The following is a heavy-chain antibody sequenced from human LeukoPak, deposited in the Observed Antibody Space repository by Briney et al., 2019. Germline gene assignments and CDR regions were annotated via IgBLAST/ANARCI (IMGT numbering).Heavy chain of an antibody. V-gene: IGHV4-59*01. CDR1: GDSISGYY. CDR2: IHNSGNS. J-gene: IGHJ4*02. D-gene: IGHD5-12*01. CDR3: ARVGGVATIYFDY. Sequence: SETLSLTCSVSGDSISGYYWSWIRQPPGKGLERIAYIHNSGNSNYNPSLKSRVTISADTSKNQFSLKLSSVTAADTAVYYCARVGGVATIYFDYWGQGTLVTVSS.